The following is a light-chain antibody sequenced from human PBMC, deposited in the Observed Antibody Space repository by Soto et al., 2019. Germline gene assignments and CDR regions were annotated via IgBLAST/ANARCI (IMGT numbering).Light chain of an antibody. CDR3: QQYGSSPAT. CDR2: LTS. J-gene: IGKJ1*01. V-gene: IGKV3-20*01. Sequence: EIVLTQSPATLSSFPGDRVTLSCRASQAVNTRLAWYQHKPGQAPRLLIYLTSNRAAGIPARFSGSGSGTDFTLTISDVEPEDFAVYYCQQYGSSPATFGQGTKV. CDR1: QAVNTR.